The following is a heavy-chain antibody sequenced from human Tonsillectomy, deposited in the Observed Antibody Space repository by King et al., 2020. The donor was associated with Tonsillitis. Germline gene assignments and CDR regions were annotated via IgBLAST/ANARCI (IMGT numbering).Heavy chain of an antibody. J-gene: IGHJ1*01. CDR2: IYTGGST. CDR1: GFTISFNY. D-gene: IGHD6-13*01. CDR3: ARDVAAAGFLWD. V-gene: IGHV3-53*01. Sequence: VQLVESGGGLIQPGGSLRLSCAASGFTISFNYMSWVRQAPGKGLEWVSVIYTGGSTYYADSVKGRFTISRDNSKNTLSLQMKSLRAEETAVYYCARDVAAAGFLWDWGQGALVTVSS.